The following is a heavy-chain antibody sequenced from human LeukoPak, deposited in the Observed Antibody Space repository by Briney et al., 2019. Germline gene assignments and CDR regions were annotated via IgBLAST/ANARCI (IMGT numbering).Heavy chain of an antibody. CDR1: GGSISGYY. V-gene: IGHV4-59*01. J-gene: IGHJ4*02. CDR2: FYNRGTT. D-gene: IGHD3-16*01. CDR3: ARDSEGDGNFDY. Sequence: PSETLSLTCTVSGGSISGYYWGWIRQPPGKELEWMGYFYNRGTTNYNPSLKSRVTISVDTSKNQFSLKLSSVTAADTAVYYCARDSEGDGNFDYWGQGTLVTVSS.